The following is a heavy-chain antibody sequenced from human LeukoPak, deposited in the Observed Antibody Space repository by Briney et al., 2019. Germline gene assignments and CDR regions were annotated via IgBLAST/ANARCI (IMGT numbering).Heavy chain of an antibody. CDR1: GGTFSSYA. CDR2: IIPIFGTA. D-gene: IGHD3-22*01. V-gene: IGHV1-69*13. J-gene: IGHJ6*03. Sequence: GASVKVSCKASGGTFSSYAISWVRQAPGQGLEWMGGIIPIFGTANYAQKFQGRVTITADESTSTAYMELSSLRSEDTAVYYCARSRNSSGYYYYYYMDVWGKGTMVTVSS. CDR3: ARSRNSSGYYYYYYMDV.